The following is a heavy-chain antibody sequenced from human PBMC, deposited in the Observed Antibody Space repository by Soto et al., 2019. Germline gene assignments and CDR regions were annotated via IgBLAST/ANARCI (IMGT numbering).Heavy chain of an antibody. J-gene: IGHJ4*02. V-gene: IGHV3-23*01. D-gene: IGHD4-17*01. Sequence: GGSLRLSCAASGFTFSSYAMSWVRQAPGKGLEWVSAISGSGGSTYYADSVKGRFTISRDNSKNTLYLQKNSLRAEDTAVYYCAKEPTVTPSEAGYYWGQGTLVTVSS. CDR2: ISGSGGST. CDR1: GFTFSSYA. CDR3: AKEPTVTPSEAGYY.